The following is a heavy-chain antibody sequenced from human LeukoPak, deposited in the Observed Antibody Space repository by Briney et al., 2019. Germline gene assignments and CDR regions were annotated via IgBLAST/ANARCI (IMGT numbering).Heavy chain of an antibody. CDR2: FDPEDGET. V-gene: IGHV1-24*01. Sequence: ASVKVSCKVSGYTLTELSMHWVRQAPGKGLEWMGGFDPEDGETIYAQKFQGRVIMTEDTSTDTAYMELSSLRSEDTAVYYCATGASSSSYPSSWFDPWGQGTLVTVSS. D-gene: IGHD1-26*01. J-gene: IGHJ5*02. CDR1: GYTLTELS. CDR3: ATGASSSSYPSSWFDP.